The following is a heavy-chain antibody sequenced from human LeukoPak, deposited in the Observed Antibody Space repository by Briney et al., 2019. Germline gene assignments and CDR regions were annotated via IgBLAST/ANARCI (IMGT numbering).Heavy chain of an antibody. Sequence: ASVKVSFKASGYTFTGYYMHWVRQARGQGLEGMGWINPNSGGTNYAQKFQGRVTMTRDTPISTAYMELSRLRSDDTAVYYCARSMIASSYYFDYWGQGTLVTVSS. J-gene: IGHJ4*02. D-gene: IGHD3-22*01. CDR2: INPNSGGT. V-gene: IGHV1-2*02. CDR1: GYTFTGYY. CDR3: ARSMIASSYYFDY.